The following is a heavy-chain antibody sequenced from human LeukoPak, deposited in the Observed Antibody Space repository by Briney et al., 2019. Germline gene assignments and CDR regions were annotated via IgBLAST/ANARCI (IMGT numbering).Heavy chain of an antibody. CDR2: IYTSGST. Sequence: NTSGTLSLTCTVSGGSISSYYWSWIRQPAGKGLEWIGRIYTSGSTNYNPSLKSRVTMSVDTSKNQFSLNLSSVTAADTAVYYCARDEPDAFDIWGQGTMVTVSS. CDR1: GGSISSYY. V-gene: IGHV4-4*07. J-gene: IGHJ3*02. CDR3: ARDEPDAFDI.